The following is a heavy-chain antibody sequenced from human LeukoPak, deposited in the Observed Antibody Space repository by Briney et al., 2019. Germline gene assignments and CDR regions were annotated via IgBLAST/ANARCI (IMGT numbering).Heavy chain of an antibody. V-gene: IGHV1-18*01. CDR2: ISAYNGNT. Sequence: GASVKVSCKASGYTFTSYGISWVRQAPGQGLEWMGWISAYNGNTNYAQKLQGRVTMTTDTSTSTAYMELRSLRSDDTAVYYCARERSTSCRRPCDAFDIWGQGTMVTVSS. J-gene: IGHJ3*02. D-gene: IGHD2-2*01. CDR3: ARERSTSCRRPCDAFDI. CDR1: GYTFTSYG.